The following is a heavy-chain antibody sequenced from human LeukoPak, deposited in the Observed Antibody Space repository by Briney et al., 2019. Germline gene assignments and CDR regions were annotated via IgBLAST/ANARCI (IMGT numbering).Heavy chain of an antibody. V-gene: IGHV3-23*01. CDR2: ISGSGGST. J-gene: IGHJ4*02. D-gene: IGHD2-2*01. CDR3: AKGYCVNTRCSNYDY. Sequence: GGSLRLSCAASGFTFSSYAMSWVRQAPGKGLEWVSAISGSGGSTYYADSVKGRFTISRDNSKNTLYLQMNSLRAEDTAVYYCAKGYCVNTRCSNYDYWGQGTLVTVSS. CDR1: GFTFSSYA.